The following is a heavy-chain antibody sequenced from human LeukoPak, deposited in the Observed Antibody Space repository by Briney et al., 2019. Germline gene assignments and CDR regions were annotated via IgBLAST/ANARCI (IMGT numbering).Heavy chain of an antibody. CDR3: ARDLSDYYGSGSYRPIDAFDI. Sequence: SETLSLTCAVYGGSFSGYYWSWIRQPPGKGLEGIGEINHSGSPNYNPSLKSRVTISIDTSKNQFSLKLSPVTAADTAVYYCARDLSDYYGSGSYRPIDAFDIWGQGTMVTVSS. D-gene: IGHD3-10*01. J-gene: IGHJ3*02. CDR1: GGSFSGYY. V-gene: IGHV4-34*01. CDR2: INHSGSP.